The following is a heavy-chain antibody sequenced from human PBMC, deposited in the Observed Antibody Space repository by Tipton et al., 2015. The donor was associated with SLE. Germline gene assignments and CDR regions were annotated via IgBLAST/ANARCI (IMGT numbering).Heavy chain of an antibody. CDR2: ISGSGGST. Sequence: SLRLSCAASGFTFSSYAMSWVRQAPGKGLEWVSAISGSGGSTYYADSVKGRFTISRDNSKNTLYLQMNSLRAEDTAVYYCARGRSQRGAFDIWGQGTMVTVSS. CDR1: GFTFSSYA. J-gene: IGHJ3*02. D-gene: IGHD5-24*01. CDR3: ARGRSQRGAFDI. V-gene: IGHV3-23*01.